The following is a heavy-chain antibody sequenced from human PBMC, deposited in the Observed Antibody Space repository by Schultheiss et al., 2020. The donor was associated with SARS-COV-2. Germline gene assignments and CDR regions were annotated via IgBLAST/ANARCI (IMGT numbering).Heavy chain of an antibody. CDR1: GGSFSGYY. CDR2: IYHSGST. J-gene: IGHJ4*02. CDR3: ARLENGYIDY. D-gene: IGHD3-3*01. V-gene: IGHV4-34*01. Sequence: SETLSLTCAVYGGSFSGYYWSWIRQPPGKGLEWIGSIYHSGSTYYNPSLKSRVTISVDTSKNQFSLKLSSVTAADTAVYYCARLENGYIDYWGQGTLVTVSS.